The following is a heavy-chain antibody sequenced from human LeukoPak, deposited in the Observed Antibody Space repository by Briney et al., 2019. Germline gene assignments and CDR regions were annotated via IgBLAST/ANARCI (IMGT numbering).Heavy chain of an antibody. D-gene: IGHD1-26*01. CDR3: AKDRRGGSYYAATLDI. J-gene: IGHJ3*02. CDR1: GFTFSSFA. CDR2: ISDSGDIT. V-gene: IGHV3-23*01. Sequence: GGSLRLSCAASGFTFSSFAMSWVRQAPGKGLEWVSGISDSGDITYYADSVKGRFTISRDNSKNTLYVQMNSLRVEDTAVYFCAKDRRGGSYYAATLDIWGPGTMVTVSS.